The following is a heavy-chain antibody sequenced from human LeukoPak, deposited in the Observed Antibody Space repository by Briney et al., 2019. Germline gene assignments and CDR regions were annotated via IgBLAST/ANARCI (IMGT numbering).Heavy chain of an antibody. CDR3: ARGKWATTVVTPVDY. Sequence: ASVKVSCKASGYTFTGYYMHWVRQAPGQGLEWMGWINPNSGGTNYAQKFQGRVTMTRDTSISTAYMELSRLRSDDTAVYYCARGKWATTVVTPVDYWVQGTLVTVSS. J-gene: IGHJ4*02. CDR1: GYTFTGYY. D-gene: IGHD4-23*01. CDR2: INPNSGGT. V-gene: IGHV1-2*02.